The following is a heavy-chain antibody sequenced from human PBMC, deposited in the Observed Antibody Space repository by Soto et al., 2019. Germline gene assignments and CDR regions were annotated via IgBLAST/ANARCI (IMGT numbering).Heavy chain of an antibody. J-gene: IGHJ5*01. V-gene: IGHV3-7*01. Sequence: EVQLVESGGGLVQPGGSLRLSCAASGFTFSNYWMSWVRQAPGKGPEWVANIKQDGSEKNYVDSVEGRFTISRDNAKNSLYLQMNSLRAEDTAVYYCATYAHHTFDSWGQGTPVTVSS. CDR1: GFTFSNYW. CDR3: ATYAHHTFDS. D-gene: IGHD3-16*01. CDR2: IKQDGSEK.